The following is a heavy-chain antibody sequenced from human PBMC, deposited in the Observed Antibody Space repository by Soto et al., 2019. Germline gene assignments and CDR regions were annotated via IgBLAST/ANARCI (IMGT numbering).Heavy chain of an antibody. CDR1: GYTFTGYY. D-gene: IGHD3-22*01. V-gene: IGHV1-18*04. CDR2: ISAYNGNT. J-gene: IGHJ4*02. Sequence: QVQLVQSGAEVKKPGASVKVSCKASGYTFTGYYMHWVRQAPGQGLEWMGWISAYNGNTNYAQKLQGRVTMTTDTSTSTAYMELRSLRSDDTAVYYCARDRSPDDYYDSSGYPPYFDYWGQGTLVTVSS. CDR3: ARDRSPDDYYDSSGYPPYFDY.